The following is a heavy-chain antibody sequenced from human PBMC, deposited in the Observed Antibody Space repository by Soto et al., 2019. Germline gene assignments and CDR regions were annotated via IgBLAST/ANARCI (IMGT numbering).Heavy chain of an antibody. CDR2: IRSQIDGGTT. V-gene: IGHV3-15*01. Sequence: VELVESGGVLVEPGGSLRLSCAASGFAFTNVWMTWVRQAPGKALEWIGRIRSQIDGGTTDYAGPVKGRFTISRDDSKNTLYLQMKSLKLEDTAVYYCTTVAYGEYVSDYWGQGTLVTVSS. CDR1: GFAFTNVW. D-gene: IGHD4-17*01. CDR3: TTVAYGEYVSDY. J-gene: IGHJ4*02.